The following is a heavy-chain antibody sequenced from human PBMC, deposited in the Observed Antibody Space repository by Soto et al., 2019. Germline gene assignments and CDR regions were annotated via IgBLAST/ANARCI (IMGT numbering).Heavy chain of an antibody. CDR1: GFTVSSSY. V-gene: IGHV3-66*01. Sequence: EVQLVESGGGLVQPGGTLRLSCAPSGFTVSSSYMSWVRQAPGKGLEWVSIIYSGGSTYYADSVKGRFTISRDNSNNTLYLQMNSLRVCDTAVYYCARDLRHRSGYLDTWGQGTLVTVSS. CDR2: IYSGGST. CDR3: ARDLRHRSGYLDT. J-gene: IGHJ1*01. D-gene: IGHD3-22*01.